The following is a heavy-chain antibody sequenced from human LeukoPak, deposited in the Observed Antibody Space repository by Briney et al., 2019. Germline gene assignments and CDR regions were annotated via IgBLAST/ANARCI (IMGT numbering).Heavy chain of an antibody. Sequence: PGGSLRPSCAASGFTFSSYAMSWVRRAPGKGLEWVANIKQDGSEKNYVDSVKGRFTISRDNAKNSLYLQMNSLRAEDTAVYYCASSTGYYDFWSGYYTSLSDYYGMDVWGQGTTVTVSS. CDR1: GFTFSSYA. J-gene: IGHJ6*02. CDR2: IKQDGSEK. V-gene: IGHV3-7*01. CDR3: ASSTGYYDFWSGYYTSLSDYYGMDV. D-gene: IGHD3-3*01.